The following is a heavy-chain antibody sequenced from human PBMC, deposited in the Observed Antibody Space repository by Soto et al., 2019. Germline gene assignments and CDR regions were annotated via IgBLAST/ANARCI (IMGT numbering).Heavy chain of an antibody. Sequence: XETLSLTCTVSGCSISSYYWGWIRQPAGKGLEWIGRIYTSGSTNYNPSLKSRVTMSVDTSKNQFSLKLSSVTAADTAVYYCARAAAGTPVINWFDHWGQGTLVTVSS. CDR3: ARAAAGTPVINWFDH. CDR1: GCSISSYY. D-gene: IGHD6-13*01. J-gene: IGHJ5*02. CDR2: IYTSGST. V-gene: IGHV4-4*07.